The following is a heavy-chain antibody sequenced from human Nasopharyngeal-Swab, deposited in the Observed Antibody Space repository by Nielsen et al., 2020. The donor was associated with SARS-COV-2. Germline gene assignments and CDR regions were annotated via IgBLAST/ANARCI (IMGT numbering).Heavy chain of an antibody. CDR3: ARGPGSSSRYGGGSQRGNWFDP. CDR2: INHSGST. CDR1: GGSFSGYY. D-gene: IGHD6-13*01. J-gene: IGHJ5*02. V-gene: IGHV4-34*01. Sequence: GSLRLSCAVYGGSFSGYYWSWIRQPPGKGLEWIGEINHSGSTNYNPSLKSRVTISVDTSKNQFSLKLSPVTAADTAVYYCARGPGSSSRYGGGSQRGNWFDPWGQGTLVTVSS.